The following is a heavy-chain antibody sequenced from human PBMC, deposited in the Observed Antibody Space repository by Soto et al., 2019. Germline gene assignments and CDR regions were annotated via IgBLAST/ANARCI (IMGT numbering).Heavy chain of an antibody. CDR2: ISSSGSTI. CDR3: ASRYCSGGSCDSAALGY. J-gene: IGHJ4*02. V-gene: IGHV3-11*01. D-gene: IGHD2-15*01. Sequence: QVQLVESGGGLVKPGGSLRLSCAASGFTFSDFYMSWIRQAPGKGLEWVSYISSSGSTIYYADSVKGRFTISRDNAKNSLYLQMNCLRAEDTAVYYCASRYCSGGSCDSAALGYWGQGTLVTVSS. CDR1: GFTFSDFY.